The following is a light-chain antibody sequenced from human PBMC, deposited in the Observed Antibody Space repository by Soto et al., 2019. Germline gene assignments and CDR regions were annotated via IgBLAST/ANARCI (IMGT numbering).Light chain of an antibody. CDR2: TVS. J-gene: IGLJ1*01. CDR1: SSDVGANIF. Sequence: QSVLTQPASVSGSPGQSITISCTGTSSDVGANIFVSWYQQHPGKVPKLMIYTVSSRPSGVSQRFSGSKSGNTAPLTISGLQAEDEADYYCSSFTTDSTYVFGTGTKVTVL. V-gene: IGLV2-14*01. CDR3: SSFTTDSTYV.